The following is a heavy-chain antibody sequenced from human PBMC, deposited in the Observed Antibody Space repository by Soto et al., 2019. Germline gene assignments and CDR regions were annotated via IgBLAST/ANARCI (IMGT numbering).Heavy chain of an antibody. J-gene: IGHJ5*02. V-gene: IGHV1-8*01. CDR3: ARGVGSGSYYNQYNWFDP. Sequence: ASVKVSCKASGYIFTNYDINWVRQATGQGLEYLGWINPNSGNTGYVQKFKGRVTMTRNTSINTAYMELRSLRSDDTAVYYCARGVGSGSYYNQYNWFDPWGQGTLVTVSS. CDR1: GYIFTNYD. D-gene: IGHD3-10*01. CDR2: INPNSGNT.